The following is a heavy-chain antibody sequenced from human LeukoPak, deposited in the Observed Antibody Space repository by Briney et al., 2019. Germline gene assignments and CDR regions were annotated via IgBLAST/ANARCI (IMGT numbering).Heavy chain of an antibody. CDR1: GFTFSSFE. J-gene: IGHJ6*03. CDR3: ARDRGYYYMDV. V-gene: IGHV3-48*03. D-gene: IGHD3-10*01. CDR2: ISSSGDTR. Sequence: PGGSLRLSCVASGFTFSSFEMSWVRQAPGKGLEWVSYISSSGDTRFYADSVRGRFTISRDNAKNSLYLQMNSLRAEDTAVYYCARDRGYYYMDVWGKGTTVTVSS.